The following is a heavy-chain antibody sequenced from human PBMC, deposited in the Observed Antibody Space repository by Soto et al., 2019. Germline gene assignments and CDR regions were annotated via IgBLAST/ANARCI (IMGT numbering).Heavy chain of an antibody. CDR2: ISSSSSYI. Sequence: GGSLRLSWAASGFTFSSYSMNWVRQAPGKGLEWVSSISSSSSYIYYADSVKGRFTISRDNAKNSLYLQMNSLRAEDTAVYYCARAHAMDYSSSWYQTLVYWGQGTLVTVSS. V-gene: IGHV3-21*01. CDR3: ARAHAMDYSSSWYQTLVY. J-gene: IGHJ4*02. CDR1: GFTFSSYS. D-gene: IGHD6-13*01.